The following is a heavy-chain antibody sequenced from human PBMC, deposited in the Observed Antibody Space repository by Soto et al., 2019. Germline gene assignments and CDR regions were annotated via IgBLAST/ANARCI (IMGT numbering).Heavy chain of an antibody. CDR2: ITPMFGTP. D-gene: IGHD3-22*01. CDR3: ARDGTLYDSSAYYYLY. V-gene: IGHV1-69*13. J-gene: IGHJ4*02. Sequence: SVKVSCKASGGTFSSYAISWVRQAPGQGLEWMGGITPMFGTPNYAQKFQGRVTITADESTSTAYMELSSLRSEDTAMYYCARDGTLYDSSAYYYLYWGQGTLVIVSS. CDR1: GGTFSSYA.